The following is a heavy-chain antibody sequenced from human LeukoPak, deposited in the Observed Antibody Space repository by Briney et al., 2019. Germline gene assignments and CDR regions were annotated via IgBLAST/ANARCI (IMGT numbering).Heavy chain of an antibody. Sequence: SETLSLTCTVSGDSVSAFYWSWIRQPAGKGLEWIGRIYSSGSTNYNPSLKSRVTISVDTSNNQFSLKLSSVTAADTAVYYCARVRYGGTYDYWGQGTLVTVSS. CDR3: ARVRYGGTYDY. J-gene: IGHJ4*02. CDR1: GDSVSAFY. V-gene: IGHV4-4*07. CDR2: IYSSGST. D-gene: IGHD4/OR15-4a*01.